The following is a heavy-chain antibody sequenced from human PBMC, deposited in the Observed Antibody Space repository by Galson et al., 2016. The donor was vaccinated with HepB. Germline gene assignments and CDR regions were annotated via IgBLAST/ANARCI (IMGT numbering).Heavy chain of an antibody. J-gene: IGHJ4*02. CDR3: ARDANEGSGSYYFDY. V-gene: IGHV3-33*01. CDR1: GFSSSNYA. Sequence: SLRLSCAASGFSSSNYAMHWVRKAPGKGLEWLAVIWYDGSNKFYADSVKGRLTLARENLKNRLYLQMNSLRGEETAVYYCARDANEGSGSYYFDYWGQGTPVTVSP. CDR2: IWYDGSNK. D-gene: IGHD1-26*01.